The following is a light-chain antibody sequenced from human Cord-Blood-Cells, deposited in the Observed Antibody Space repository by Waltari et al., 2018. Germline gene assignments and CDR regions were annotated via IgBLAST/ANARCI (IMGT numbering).Light chain of an antibody. V-gene: IGKV3-20*01. CDR2: CAS. CDR1: QSVSSSY. Sequence: EIVLPQSPGTLSLSSGDRATLSCRASQSVSSSYLAWYQQKPCQAPKLLIYCASSRATGIPDKFSSSASGTDFTLTISRLEPEDFAVYYCHQYGSSPPTFGQGTKVEIK. CDR3: HQYGSSPPT. J-gene: IGKJ1*01.